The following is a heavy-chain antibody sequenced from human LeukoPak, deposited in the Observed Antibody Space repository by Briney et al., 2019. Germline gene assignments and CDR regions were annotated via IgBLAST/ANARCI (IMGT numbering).Heavy chain of an antibody. CDR2: INAGNGNT. D-gene: IGHD2-15*01. CDR1: GYTFTSYA. CDR3: ARTPGRYCSGGSCSLMFDY. V-gene: IGHV1-3*01. Sequence: ASVKVSCKASGYTFTSYAMHWVRQAPGQRLEWMGWINAGNGNTKYSQKFQGRVTITRDTSASTAYMELSSLRSEDTAVYYCARTPGRYCSGGSCSLMFDYWGQGTLVTVSS. J-gene: IGHJ4*02.